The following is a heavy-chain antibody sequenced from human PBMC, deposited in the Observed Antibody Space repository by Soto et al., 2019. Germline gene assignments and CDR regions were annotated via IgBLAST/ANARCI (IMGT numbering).Heavy chain of an antibody. Sequence: LRLSCAASGSTFSSYAMHWVRQAPGKGLEWVAVISYDGSNKYYADSVKGRFTISRDNSKNTLYLQMNSLRAEDTAVYYCARTSRYYDSSGPTHYWGQGTLVTVSS. CDR3: ARTSRYYDSSGPTHY. CDR2: ISYDGSNK. J-gene: IGHJ4*02. CDR1: GSTFSSYA. V-gene: IGHV3-30-3*01. D-gene: IGHD3-22*01.